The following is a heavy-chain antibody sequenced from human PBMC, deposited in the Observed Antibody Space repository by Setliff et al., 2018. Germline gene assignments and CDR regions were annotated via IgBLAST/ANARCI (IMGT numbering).Heavy chain of an antibody. CDR1: GFTFSSYD. D-gene: IGHD1-26*01. V-gene: IGHV3-13*01. Sequence: GGSLRLSCAASGFTFSSYDMHWVRQATGKGLEWVSAIGTAGDTYYPGSVKGRFTISRENAKNSLYLQMNSLRAGDTAVYYCARGSVGSGSYLDRFDYWGQGTLVTVSS. CDR2: IGTAGDT. J-gene: IGHJ4*02. CDR3: ARGSVGSGSYLDRFDY.